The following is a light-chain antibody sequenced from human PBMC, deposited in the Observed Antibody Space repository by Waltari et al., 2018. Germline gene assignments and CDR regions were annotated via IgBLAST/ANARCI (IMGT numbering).Light chain of an antibody. CDR1: QLGAKF. CDR2: QDI. Sequence: SSVLIQSPSVSVSPGQTVSLPCAGDQLGAKFGCWYQQKPGQSPVLVIYQDILRPSGVPDRFFGSNSGSTATLPISGTHAIDEADYYCQAWDSGPLVVFGGGTKLTVL. J-gene: IGLJ2*01. V-gene: IGLV3-1*01. CDR3: QAWDSGPLVV.